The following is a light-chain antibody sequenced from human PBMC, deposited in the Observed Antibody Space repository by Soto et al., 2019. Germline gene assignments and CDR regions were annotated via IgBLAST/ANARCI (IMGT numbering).Light chain of an antibody. CDR2: HTS. Sequence: EIEMTQSPATLSLSPGERATLSCRASQNINTNLAWYQQSPGRAPRLFIYHTSTRATGIPDRFSGSGSGTEFTLTISSLQSEDFAVYYCQQYNNWPPITFGQGTRLEIK. CDR1: QNINTN. J-gene: IGKJ5*01. V-gene: IGKV3-15*01. CDR3: QQYNNWPPIT.